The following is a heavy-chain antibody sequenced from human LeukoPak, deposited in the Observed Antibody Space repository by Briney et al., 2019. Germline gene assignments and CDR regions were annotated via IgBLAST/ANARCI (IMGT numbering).Heavy chain of an antibody. V-gene: IGHV1-18*04. CDR3: ARDRAFFDI. CDR2: ISAYNGNT. J-gene: IGHJ3*02. D-gene: IGHD3-10*01. CDR1: GYTFTGYY. Sequence: GASVKVSCKASGYTFTGYYMHWVRQAPGQGLEWMGWISAYNGNTNYAQKLQGRVTMTTDTSTSTAYMELRSLRSDDTAVYYCARDRAFFDIWGQGTMVTVSS.